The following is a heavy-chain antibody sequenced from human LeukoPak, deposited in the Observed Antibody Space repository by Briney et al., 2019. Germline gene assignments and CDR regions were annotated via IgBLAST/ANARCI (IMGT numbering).Heavy chain of an antibody. CDR2: IYYSGST. CDR3: ARSTPIVPTPPYYFDY. Sequence: SETLSLTCTVSGGSISSYYWSWIRQPPGKGLEWIGYIYYSGSTNYNPSLKSRVTISVDTSKNQFSLKLSSVTAADTAVYYCARSTPIVPTPPYYFDYWGQGTLVTVSS. D-gene: IGHD2-2*01. J-gene: IGHJ4*02. V-gene: IGHV4-59*08. CDR1: GGSISSYY.